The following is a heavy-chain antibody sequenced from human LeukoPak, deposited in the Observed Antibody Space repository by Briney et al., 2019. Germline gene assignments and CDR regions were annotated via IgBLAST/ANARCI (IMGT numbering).Heavy chain of an antibody. J-gene: IGHJ6*02. CDR1: GFTFSSYW. D-gene: IGHD5-12*01. CDR3: ARDVAYSGYDEKNGMDV. V-gene: IGHV3-7*01. Sequence: GGSLRLSCAASGFTFSSYWMSWVRQAPGKGLEWVAHIKQDGSEKYYVDSVKGRFTISRDNAKNSLYLQMNSLRAEDTAVYYCARDVAYSGYDEKNGMDVWGQGTTVTVSS. CDR2: IKQDGSEK.